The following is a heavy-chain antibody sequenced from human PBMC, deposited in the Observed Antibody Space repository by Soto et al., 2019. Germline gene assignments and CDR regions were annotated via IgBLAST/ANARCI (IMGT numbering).Heavy chain of an antibody. CDR1: GGTLRRYA. CDR2: IIPRFGTT. Sequence: QVQLVQSGAEVKKPGSSVKVSCKASGGTLRRYAISWVRQAPGRGREWMGGIIPRFGTTSYAQTEHFQGRLTINPDGPMIPTSMELSSLRSEATAAYFPAVVDMSDNDAENYFSAIAVWGQGSTVSVSS. CDR3: AVVDMSDNDAENYFSAIAV. D-gene: IGHD3-22*01. J-gene: IGHJ6*02. V-gene: IGHV1-69*01.